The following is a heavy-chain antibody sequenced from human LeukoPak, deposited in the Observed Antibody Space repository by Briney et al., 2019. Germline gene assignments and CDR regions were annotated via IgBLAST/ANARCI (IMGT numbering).Heavy chain of an antibody. CDR1: EFTFSTYS. J-gene: IGHJ4*02. V-gene: IGHV3-48*04. CDR3: ARDLTGYSTGWYVLYYFDY. CDR2: ISSSSSTI. D-gene: IGHD6-19*01. Sequence: GGSLRLSCAASEFTFSTYSMNWVRQAPGKGLERISFISSSSSTIYYADSVKGRFTVSRDNAKNSLYLQMNSLGAEDTAVYYCARDLTGYSTGWYVLYYFDYWGQGTLVTVFS.